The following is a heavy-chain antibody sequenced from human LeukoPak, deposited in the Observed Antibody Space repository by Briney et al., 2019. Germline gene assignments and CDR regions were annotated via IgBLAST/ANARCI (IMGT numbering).Heavy chain of an antibody. Sequence: GESLKISCKGSGYSFTSHWIGWVRQLPGKGLEWMGITYPADSDTKYSPSFQGQVTISADKSISTAYLQWSSLKASDTAMYYCARASYYYDSSGSGVDVWGKGTTVTVSS. D-gene: IGHD3-22*01. V-gene: IGHV5-51*01. CDR1: GYSFTSHW. CDR3: ARASYYYDSSGSGVDV. CDR2: TYPADSDT. J-gene: IGHJ6*04.